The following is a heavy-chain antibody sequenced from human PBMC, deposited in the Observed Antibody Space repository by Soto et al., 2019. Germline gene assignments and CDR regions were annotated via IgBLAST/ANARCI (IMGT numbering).Heavy chain of an antibody. CDR3: ARSVVFDILTGIYYYYYYMDV. CDR1: GGSISSGGYY. V-gene: IGHV4-31*03. CDR2: IYYSGST. J-gene: IGHJ6*03. D-gene: IGHD3-9*01. Sequence: PSETLSLTCTVSGGSISSGGYYWSWIRQHPGKGLEWIGYIYYSGSTYYNPSLKSRVTISVDTSKNQFSLKLSSVTAADTAVYYCARSVVFDILTGIYYYYYYMDVWGKGTTVTVSS.